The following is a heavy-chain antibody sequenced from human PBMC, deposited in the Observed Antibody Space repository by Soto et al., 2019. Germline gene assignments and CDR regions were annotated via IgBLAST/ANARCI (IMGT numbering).Heavy chain of an antibody. J-gene: IGHJ4*02. CDR2: ISSSSNPI. Sequence: GALRLSCTTSGFSFNVYSMNWVRQVPGKGLEWVSYISSSSNPIKYADSVKGRFTISRDNGKNSLYLQMNSLRVEDTGVYYCARAQWPHTFDSWGPGTLVTVSS. CDR3: ARAQWPHTFDS. V-gene: IGHV3-48*01. CDR1: GFSFNVYS. D-gene: IGHD6-19*01.